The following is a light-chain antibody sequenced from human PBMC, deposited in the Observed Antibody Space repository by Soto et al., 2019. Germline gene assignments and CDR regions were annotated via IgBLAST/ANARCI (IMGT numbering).Light chain of an antibody. J-gene: IGLJ2*01. V-gene: IGLV2-14*01. Sequence: QSALTQPASVSGSPGQSITISCTGTSSDIGGYKTVSWYRQEPGKAPKLIIYEVSDRPSGVSNRFSGSTSGNTASLTISGLQAEDEADYYCSSYTATSILFGGGTQLTVL. CDR2: EVS. CDR1: SSDIGGYKT. CDR3: SSYTATSIL.